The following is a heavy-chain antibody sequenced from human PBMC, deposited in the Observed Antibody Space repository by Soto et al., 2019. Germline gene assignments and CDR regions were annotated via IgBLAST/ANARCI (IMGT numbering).Heavy chain of an antibody. CDR3: ARDPTPGDYRNFQH. V-gene: IGHV3-21*01. CDR2: ISSSSYI. J-gene: IGHJ1*01. D-gene: IGHD4-17*01. Sequence: GGSLRLSCAASGFTFSSYSMDWVRQAPGKGLEWVSSISSSSYIYYADSVKGRFTISRDNAKNSLYLQMNSLRAEDTAVYYCARDPTPGDYRNFQHWGQGTLVTVSS. CDR1: GFTFSSYS.